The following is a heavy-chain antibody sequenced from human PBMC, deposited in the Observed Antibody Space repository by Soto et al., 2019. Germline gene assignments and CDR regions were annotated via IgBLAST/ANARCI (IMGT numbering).Heavy chain of an antibody. Sequence: SGPTLVNPTQTLTLTCTFSGFSLSTSGMCVSWIRQPPGKALEWLALTDWDDDKYYSTSLKTRLTISKDTSKNQVVLTMTNMDPVDTATYYCARIQDFKVGYSSSWWYFDYWGQGTLVTVSS. CDR2: TDWDDDK. D-gene: IGHD6-13*01. J-gene: IGHJ4*02. CDR3: ARIQDFKVGYSSSWWYFDY. CDR1: GFSLSTSGMC. V-gene: IGHV2-70*01.